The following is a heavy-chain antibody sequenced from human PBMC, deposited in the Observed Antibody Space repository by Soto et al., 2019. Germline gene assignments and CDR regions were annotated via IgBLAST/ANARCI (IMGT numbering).Heavy chain of an antibody. CDR1: CDSISSGGTGSY. CDR2: IYYTGNT. D-gene: IGHD1-1*01. Sequence: QVQLQESGPGLVKPSQTLSLTCTVSCDSISSGGTGSYWTWIRQLPVTGLEWIGYIYYTGNTYYTPSLKSRPTISIDASENQFYLTRTSVTSADTAVYFFASGHDAYKLRYWGQGTLVTVSS. J-gene: IGHJ4*02. CDR3: ASGHDAYKLRY. V-gene: IGHV4-31*03.